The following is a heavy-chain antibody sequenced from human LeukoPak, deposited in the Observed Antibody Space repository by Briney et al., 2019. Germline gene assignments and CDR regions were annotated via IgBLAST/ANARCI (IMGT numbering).Heavy chain of an antibody. Sequence: GESLKISCKGSGYSFTSYWIGWVRQMPGKGLEWMGIIYPGDSDTRYSPSFQGQVTISADKSISTAYLQWSSLKASDTAMHYCARQYSRGYSYGYYYYYMDVWGKGTTVTVSS. J-gene: IGHJ6*03. V-gene: IGHV5-51*01. CDR3: ARQYSRGYSYGYYYYYMDV. CDR1: GYSFTSYW. D-gene: IGHD5-18*01. CDR2: IYPGDSDT.